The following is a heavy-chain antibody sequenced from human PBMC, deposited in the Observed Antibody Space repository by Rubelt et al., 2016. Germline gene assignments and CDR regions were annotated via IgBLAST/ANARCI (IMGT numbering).Heavy chain of an antibody. CDR1: GYTFSNYG. J-gene: IGHJ4*02. V-gene: IGHV1-18*01. Sequence: SGAEVKKPGASVKVSCKASGYTFSNYGVTWVRQAPGQGLEWMGWVSAYNGNTNYVQKLQGRLTMTTDTSTNTAYMELRSQRSDDTAVYYWERDPLPYSSSWYGSDYWGQGTLVTVSS. CDR3: ERDPLPYSSSWYGSDY. CDR2: VSAYNGNT. D-gene: IGHD6-13*01.